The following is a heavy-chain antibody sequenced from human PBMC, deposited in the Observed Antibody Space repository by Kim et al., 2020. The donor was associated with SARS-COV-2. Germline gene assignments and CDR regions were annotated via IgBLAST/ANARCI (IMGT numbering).Heavy chain of an antibody. D-gene: IGHD3-10*01. J-gene: IGHJ4*02. V-gene: IGHV3-11*06. CDR3: ARAREYYGSGTYYPYYFDY. Sequence: GRFTISRDNARNSLYRQMNSLRGEDTAVYYCARAREYYGSGTYYPYYFDYWGQGTLVTVSS.